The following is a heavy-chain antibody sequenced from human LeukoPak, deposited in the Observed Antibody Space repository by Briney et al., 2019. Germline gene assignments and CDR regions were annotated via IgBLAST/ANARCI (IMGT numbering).Heavy chain of an antibody. J-gene: IGHJ5*02. CDR3: ARVKRGTKFSPHALVAVADTKWGPNWFDP. Sequence: ASVKVSCKASGYTFTSYGISWVRQAPGQGLEWMGWISAYNGNTNYAQKLQGRVTMTTGTSTSTAYMELRSLRSDDTAVYYCARVKRGTKFSPHALVAVADTKWGPNWFDPWGQGTLVTVSS. D-gene: IGHD6-19*01. CDR2: ISAYNGNT. CDR1: GYTFTSYG. V-gene: IGHV1-18*01.